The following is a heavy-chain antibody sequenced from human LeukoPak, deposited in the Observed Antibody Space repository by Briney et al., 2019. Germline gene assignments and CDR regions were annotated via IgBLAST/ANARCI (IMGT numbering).Heavy chain of an antibody. J-gene: IGHJ4*02. V-gene: IGHV4-34*01. D-gene: IGHD3-16*01. CDR3: ARRGGRGGGRIPTKSKYYFDY. CDR2: INHSGST. CDR1: GGSFSGYY. Sequence: SETLSLTCAVYGGSFSGYYWSWIRQPPGKGLEWIGEINHSGSTNYNPSLKSRVTISVDTSKNQFSLKLSSVTAADTAVYYCARRGGRGGGRIPTKSKYYFDYWGQGTLVTVSS.